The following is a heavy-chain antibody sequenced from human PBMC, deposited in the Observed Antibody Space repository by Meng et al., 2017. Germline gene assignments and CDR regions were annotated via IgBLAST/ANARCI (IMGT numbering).Heavy chain of an antibody. J-gene: IGHJ3*02. CDR2: ISRSGGST. CDR1: GFTFSSYS. V-gene: IGHV3-23*01. D-gene: IGHD6-13*01. CDR3: AKEPFRGYSSSVGHFDI. Sequence: GESLKISCAASGFTFSSYSMSWVRQAPGKGLEWVSAISRSGGSTYYAASVKGRFTISRDNSKNTLYLQMNSLRAEDTAVYYCAKEPFRGYSSSVGHFDIWGQGTMVTVSS.